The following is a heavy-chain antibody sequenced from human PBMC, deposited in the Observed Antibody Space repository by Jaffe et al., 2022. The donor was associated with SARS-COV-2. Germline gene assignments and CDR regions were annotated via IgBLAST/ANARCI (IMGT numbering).Heavy chain of an antibody. D-gene: IGHD5-12*01. CDR1: GYTFTSYA. CDR2: INAGNGNT. CDR3: ARDPRVVATIDGLDY. J-gene: IGHJ4*02. Sequence: QVQLVQSGAEVKKPGASVKVSCKASGYTFTSYAMHWVRQAPGQRLEWMGWINAGNGNTKYSQKFQGRVTITRDTSASTAYMELSSLRSEDTAVYYCARDPRVVATIDGLDYWGQGTLVTVSS. V-gene: IGHV1-3*01.